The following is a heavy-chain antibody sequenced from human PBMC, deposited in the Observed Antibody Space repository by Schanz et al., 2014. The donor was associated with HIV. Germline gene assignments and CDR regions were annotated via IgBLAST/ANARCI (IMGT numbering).Heavy chain of an antibody. CDR1: GFTFSSYG. J-gene: IGHJ4*02. D-gene: IGHD6-13*01. CDR2: IWYDGSNK. Sequence: VQLVETGGGLIQPGGSLRLSCAASGFTFSSYGMHWVRQAPGKGLEWVAVIWYDGSNKYYADSVKGRFTISRDNSKNFLFLQIISLRTEDTAFYYCVKDIRAGGRSWYKRGVGFDYWGQGTLVSVSS. CDR3: VKDIRAGGRSWYKRGVGFDY. V-gene: IGHV3-33*03.